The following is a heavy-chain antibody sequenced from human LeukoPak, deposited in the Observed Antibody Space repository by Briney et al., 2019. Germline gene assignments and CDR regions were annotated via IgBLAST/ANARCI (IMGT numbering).Heavy chain of an antibody. CDR2: IYYSGSA. J-gene: IGHJ6*02. CDR1: GGSISSYY. Sequence: SEALSLTCTVSGGSISSYYWSWIRQPPGKGLEWIGYIYYSGSANYNPSLKSRVTISVDTSKNQFSLKLSSVTAADTAVYYCAREGNRYSSGPSYGMDVWGQGTTVTVSS. D-gene: IGHD6-19*01. V-gene: IGHV4-59*12. CDR3: AREGNRYSSGPSYGMDV.